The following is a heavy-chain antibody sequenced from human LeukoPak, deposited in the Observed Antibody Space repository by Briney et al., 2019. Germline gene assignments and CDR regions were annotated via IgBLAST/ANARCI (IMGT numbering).Heavy chain of an antibody. CDR1: GFIFGNYW. V-gene: IGHV3-7*01. D-gene: IGHD3-3*01. Sequence: GGSLRLSCAASGFIFGNYWMGWVRQAPGKGLEWVAYIKQDGSEKYYVDSVKGRFSISRDNAKNSLYLQMNSLTAEDTAVYYCARVFQGVEDAFDVWGQGTMVTVSS. J-gene: IGHJ3*01. CDR3: ARVFQGVEDAFDV. CDR2: IKQDGSEK.